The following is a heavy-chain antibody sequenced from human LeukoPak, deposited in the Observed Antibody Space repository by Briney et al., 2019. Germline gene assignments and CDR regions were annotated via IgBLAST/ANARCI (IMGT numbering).Heavy chain of an antibody. J-gene: IGHJ4*02. CDR1: GYSFSGYY. CDR2: INSHTGAT. Sequence: ASVKVSCKASGYSFSGYYMHWLRQAPGQGLEWMGWINSHTGATHYPHNFRGRVTLTRDISVSTAYMELSNLRSDDTAVYYCARDRVEDDFWVGFPSAAYWGQGTLVTVSS. CDR3: ARDRVEDDFWVGFPSAAY. D-gene: IGHD3-3*01. V-gene: IGHV1-2*02.